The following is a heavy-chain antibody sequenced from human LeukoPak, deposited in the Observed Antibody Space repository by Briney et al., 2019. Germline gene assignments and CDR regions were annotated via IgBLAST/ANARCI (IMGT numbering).Heavy chain of an antibody. D-gene: IGHD6-19*01. Sequence: PGRSLRLSCTASGFTFGDYLMSWFRQAPGKGLEWKGFIRGEIKEYVASVKGRFTISRDDYTSIAYLQMNSLTTEDTAVYYCSRGSGWLSVYWGQGTLVTVS. CDR1: GFTFGDYL. J-gene: IGHJ4*02. CDR2: IRGEIK. V-gene: IGHV3-49*03. CDR3: SRGSGWLSVY.